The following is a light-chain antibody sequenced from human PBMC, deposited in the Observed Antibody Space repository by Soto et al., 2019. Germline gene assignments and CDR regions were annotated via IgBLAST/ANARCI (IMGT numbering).Light chain of an antibody. CDR3: EQYYNWQPAWT. V-gene: IGKV3-15*01. Sequence: DIVMTQSPASLSVSLGEGVTLSCRASQSVGNDLAWYQQIAGQAPRLLIHGASTRATGVPARFSGSGSGTDFTLTISTLQSEDFAVYYCEQYYNWQPAWTFGQGTRVDI. CDR2: GAS. J-gene: IGKJ1*01. CDR1: QSVGND.